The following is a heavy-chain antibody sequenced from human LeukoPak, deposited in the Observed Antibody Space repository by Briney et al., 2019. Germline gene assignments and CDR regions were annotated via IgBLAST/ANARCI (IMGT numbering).Heavy chain of an antibody. V-gene: IGHV4-4*02. CDR1: GGSISSSNW. D-gene: IGHD6-19*01. Sequence: NPSGTLSLTCAVSGGSISSSNWWSWVRQPPGQGLEWIGEIYHSGSTNYNPSLKSRVTISVDKSKNQFSLKLSSVTAADTAVYYCARRGSGWYFPSDYWGQGTLVTVSS. CDR2: IYHSGST. CDR3: ARRGSGWYFPSDY. J-gene: IGHJ4*02.